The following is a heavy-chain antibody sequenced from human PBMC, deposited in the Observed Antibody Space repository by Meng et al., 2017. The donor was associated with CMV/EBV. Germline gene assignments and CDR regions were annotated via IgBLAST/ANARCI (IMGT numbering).Heavy chain of an antibody. V-gene: IGHV3-30*04. Sequence: GGSLRLSCAASGFTFSSYAMHWVRQAPGKGLEWVAVISYDGSNKYYADSVKGRFTISRDNSKNTLYLQMNSLRAGDTAIYYCAKVPGPWGQGTLVTVSS. J-gene: IGHJ5*02. CDR2: ISYDGSNK. CDR3: AKVPGP. D-gene: IGHD1-14*01. CDR1: GFTFSSYA.